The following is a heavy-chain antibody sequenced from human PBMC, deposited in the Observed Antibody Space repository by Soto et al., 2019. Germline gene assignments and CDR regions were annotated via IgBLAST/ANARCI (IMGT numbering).Heavy chain of an antibody. V-gene: IGHV3-33*01. CDR3: ARDPPNSGSYYDYGSDY. Sequence: LRLSCAASGFTFSSYGMHWVRQAPCKGLEWVAVIWYDGSNKYYADSVKGRFTISRDNSKNTLYLQMNSLRAEDTAVYYCARDPPNSGSYYDYGSDYWGQGTLVTVSS. CDR1: GFTFSSYG. J-gene: IGHJ4*02. D-gene: IGHD1-26*01. CDR2: IWYDGSNK.